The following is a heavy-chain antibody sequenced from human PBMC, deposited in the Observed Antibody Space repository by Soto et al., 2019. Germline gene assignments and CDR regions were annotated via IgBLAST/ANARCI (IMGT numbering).Heavy chain of an antibody. Sequence: QVQLVESGGGVVQPGRSLRLSCAASGFTFSSYAMHWVRQAPGKGLEWVAVISYDGSNKYYADSVKGRFTISRDNSKNTLYLQMNSLRAEDTAVYYCARDTRELPYWYFDLWGRGTLVTVSS. CDR1: GFTFSSYA. V-gene: IGHV3-30-3*01. CDR2: ISYDGSNK. J-gene: IGHJ2*01. D-gene: IGHD1-26*01. CDR3: ARDTRELPYWYFDL.